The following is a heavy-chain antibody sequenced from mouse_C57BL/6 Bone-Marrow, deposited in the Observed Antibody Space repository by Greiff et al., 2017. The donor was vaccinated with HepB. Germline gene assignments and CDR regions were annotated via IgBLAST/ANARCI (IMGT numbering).Heavy chain of an antibody. D-gene: IGHD4-1*01. CDR3: ARETNWDGFAY. CDR2: IDPSDSYT. Sequence: QVQLQQPGAELVMPGASVKLSCKASGYNFTSYWMHWVKQRPGQGLEWIGEIDPSDSYTNYNKKFKGKSTLTVDKSSSTAYMQLSSLTSEDSAVYYYARETNWDGFAYWGQGTLVTVSA. J-gene: IGHJ3*01. V-gene: IGHV1-69*01. CDR1: GYNFTSYW.